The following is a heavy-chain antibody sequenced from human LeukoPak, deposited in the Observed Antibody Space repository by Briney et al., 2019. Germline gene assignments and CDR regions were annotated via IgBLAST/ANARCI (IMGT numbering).Heavy chain of an antibody. CDR3: ARRLRFLEWLDAFDI. D-gene: IGHD3-3*01. J-gene: IGHJ3*02. CDR1: GGSISSYY. CDR2: IYTSGST. Sequence: PSETLSLTCTVSGGSISSYYWSWLRQPAGKGLEWIGRIYTSGSTNYNPSLKSRVTMSVDTSKNQFSLKLSSVTAADTAVYYCARRLRFLEWLDAFDIWGQGTMVTVSS. V-gene: IGHV4-4*07.